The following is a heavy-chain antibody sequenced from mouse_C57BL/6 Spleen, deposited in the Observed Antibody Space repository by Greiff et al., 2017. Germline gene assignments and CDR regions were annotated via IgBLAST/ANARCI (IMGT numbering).Heavy chain of an antibody. CDR3: ARKIYYDYDDVSWFAY. D-gene: IGHD2-4*01. J-gene: IGHJ3*01. Sequence: VQLQQPGTELVKPGASVKLSCKASGYTFTSSWMHWVKQRPGQGLEWIGNINPSNGGTNYNEKFKSKATLTVDKSSSTAYMQLSSLTSEDSAVYYCARKIYYDYDDVSWFAYWGQGTLVTVSA. CDR2: INPSNGGT. V-gene: IGHV1-53*01. CDR1: GYTFTSSW.